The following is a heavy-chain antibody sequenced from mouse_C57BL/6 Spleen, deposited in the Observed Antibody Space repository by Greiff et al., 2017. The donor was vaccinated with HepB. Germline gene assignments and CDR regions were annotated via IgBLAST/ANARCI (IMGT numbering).Heavy chain of an antibody. Sequence: EVQLQQSGPELVKPGASVKIPCKASGYTFTDYNMDWVKQSHGKSLEWIGDINPNNGGTIYNQKFKGKATLTVDKSSSTAYRELRSLTSEGTAVYDCATSPNYYCGSSYDAMDYWGQGTSVTVSS. CDR2: INPNNGGT. J-gene: IGHJ4*01. V-gene: IGHV1-18*01. CDR3: ATSPNYYCGSSYDAMDY. D-gene: IGHD1-1*01. CDR1: GYTFTDYN.